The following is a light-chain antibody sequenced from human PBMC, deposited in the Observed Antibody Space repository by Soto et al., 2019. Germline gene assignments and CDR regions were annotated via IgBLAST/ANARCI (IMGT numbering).Light chain of an antibody. J-gene: IGLJ2*01. Sequence: SYELTQPPSVSVAPGKTARITCGGSNIGTKNVHWYQQKPGQAPVVVIYYDSDRPSGIPERLSGSNSGNTATLTLSRGEAGDEADFYCQVWDSSTDHVVFGGGTKLTVL. CDR2: YDS. V-gene: IGLV3-21*04. CDR1: NIGTKN. CDR3: QVWDSSTDHVV.